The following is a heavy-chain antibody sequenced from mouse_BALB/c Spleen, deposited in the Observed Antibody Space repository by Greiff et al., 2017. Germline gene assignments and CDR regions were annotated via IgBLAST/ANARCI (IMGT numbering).Heavy chain of an antibody. J-gene: IGHJ4*01. CDR3: GRTLDSSGYYAMGD. D-gene: IGHD3-2*01. V-gene: IGHV1-74*01. Sequence: QDQLQQPGAELVRPGASVKLSCKASGYTFTSYWMNWVKQRPEQGLEWIGRIDPYDSETHYNQKFTDKAILTVAKSSSTAYMQLSSMTSEDSAVYDCGRTLDSSGYYAMGDGGQGTSVTVSA. CDR1: GYTFTSYW. CDR2: IDPYDSET.